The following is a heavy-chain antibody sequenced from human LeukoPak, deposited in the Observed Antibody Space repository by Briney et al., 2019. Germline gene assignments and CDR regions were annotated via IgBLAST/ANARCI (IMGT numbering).Heavy chain of an antibody. CDR3: ARELKVGNTGYYFDY. Sequence: SEXLSLTCTVSRGSISDYYWSWLRQPPGEGLEWIGYIYYSGSTNYNASLTRRGTISLDTSKKQFSLNLNSVTAADTAVYYCARELKVGNTGYYFDYWGQGTLVTVSS. J-gene: IGHJ4*02. CDR1: RGSISDYY. V-gene: IGHV4-59*01. D-gene: IGHD2/OR15-2a*01. CDR2: IYYSGST.